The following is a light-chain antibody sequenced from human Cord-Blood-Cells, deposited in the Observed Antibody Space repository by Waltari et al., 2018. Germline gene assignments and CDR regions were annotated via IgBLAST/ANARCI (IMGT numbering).Light chain of an antibody. CDR1: QDISNY. CDR2: DAS. Sequence: DIQMTPSPSSLSASVGDSVTITCQASQDISNYLNWYQQKPGKAPKLLIYDASNLETGVPSRFSGSGSGTDFTFTINSLQPEDIATYYCQQYDNLLTFGPGTKVDIK. J-gene: IGKJ3*01. V-gene: IGKV1-33*01. CDR3: QQYDNLLT.